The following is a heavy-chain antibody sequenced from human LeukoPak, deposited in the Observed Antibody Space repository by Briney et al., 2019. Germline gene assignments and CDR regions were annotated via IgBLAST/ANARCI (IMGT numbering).Heavy chain of an antibody. J-gene: IGHJ3*01. V-gene: IGHV1-2*02. D-gene: IGHD3-22*01. CDR1: GYTFTGYY. Sequence: ASVKVSCNASGYTFTGYYMHWVRQAPGQGLEWMGWINPNSGGTNYAQKFQGRVTMTRDTSISTAYMELSRLRSDDTAVYYCARVNPPYYYDSSGYFAWGQGTMVTVSS. CDR3: ARVNPPYYYDSSGYFA. CDR2: INPNSGGT.